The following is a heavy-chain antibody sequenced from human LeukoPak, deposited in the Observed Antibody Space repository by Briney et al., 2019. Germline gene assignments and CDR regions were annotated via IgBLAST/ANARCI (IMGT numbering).Heavy chain of an antibody. CDR2: ISGSGGTT. V-gene: IGHV3-23*01. D-gene: IGHD2-15*01. CDR1: GFTFSSYA. CDR3: AKDGVATITFDY. J-gene: IGHJ4*02. Sequence: PGGSLRLSCTASGFTFSSYAMSWVRQAPGKGLEWVSVISGSGGTTYYADPVKGRFTISRDNSKNTLYLQMNSLRAEDTALYYCAKDGVATITFDYWGQGILATVSS.